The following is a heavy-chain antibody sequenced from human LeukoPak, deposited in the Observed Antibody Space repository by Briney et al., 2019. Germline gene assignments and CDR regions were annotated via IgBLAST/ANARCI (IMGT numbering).Heavy chain of an antibody. V-gene: IGHV3-23*01. Sequence: GRSLRLSCAASGFIFSSYAMNWVRQAPGKGLEWVSALSGSGGDTYYADSVKGRFTISRDNSRTTVHLQMNSLRAEDTAVYYCAKGSRCSSTSCPIDYWGQGTLVTVSS. CDR2: LSGSGGDT. CDR1: GFIFSSYA. CDR3: AKGSRCSSTSCPIDY. J-gene: IGHJ4*02. D-gene: IGHD2-2*01.